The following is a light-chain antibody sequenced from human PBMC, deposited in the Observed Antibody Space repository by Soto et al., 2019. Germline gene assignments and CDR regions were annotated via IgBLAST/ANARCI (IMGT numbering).Light chain of an antibody. CDR1: SPGSEN. Sequence: VVMTQSPANVSLSXGAGATLLCWPRSPGSENLAGYQQRPDKAPRLLVXGASTRATGVPARSSGSGSGTDFTLTISRLEPEAFAEYHWQQYGSLTWTFGQGTKV. J-gene: IGKJ1*01. V-gene: IGKV3D-15*01. CDR2: GAS. CDR3: QQYGSLTWT.